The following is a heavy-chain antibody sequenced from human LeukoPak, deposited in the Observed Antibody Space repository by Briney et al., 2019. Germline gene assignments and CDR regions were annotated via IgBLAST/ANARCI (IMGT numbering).Heavy chain of an antibody. D-gene: IGHD6-19*01. Sequence: PGGSLRLSCAASGFIFSNSGIHWVRQAPGKGLEWVAFIQYDGSNKYYADSVKGRFTISRDNSKNTLYLQMNSLRAEDTAVYSCAKDPGWPRGNAFDIWGQGTMVTVSS. V-gene: IGHV3-30*02. CDR3: AKDPGWPRGNAFDI. J-gene: IGHJ3*02. CDR1: GFIFSNSG. CDR2: IQYDGSNK.